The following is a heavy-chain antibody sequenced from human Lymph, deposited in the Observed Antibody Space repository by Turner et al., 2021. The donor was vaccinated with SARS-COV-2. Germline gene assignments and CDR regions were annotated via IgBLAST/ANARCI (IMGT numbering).Heavy chain of an antibody. CDR1: LGTFSSYA. V-gene: IGHV1-69*01. CDR3: ARGSRDCSSTSCYPFFDY. J-gene: IGHJ4*02. Sequence: QVQLVQSGAEVKKPGSSVIVSCKVSLGTFSSYALSWVRQAPGQGLEWMGEIIPIVGTANYAQKFQGRVTITADASTSTAHMELSSLRSEDTAVYYCARGSRDCSSTSCYPFFDYWGQGTLVTVSS. CDR2: IIPIVGTA. D-gene: IGHD2-2*01.